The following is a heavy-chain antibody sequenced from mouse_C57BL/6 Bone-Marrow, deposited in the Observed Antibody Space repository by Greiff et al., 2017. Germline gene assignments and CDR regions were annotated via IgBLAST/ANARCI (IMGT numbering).Heavy chain of an antibody. CDR2: ISSGGSYT. CDR1: GFTFSSYG. V-gene: IGHV5-6*01. D-gene: IGHD1-1*01. Sequence: EVQVVESGGDLVKPGGSLKLSCAASGFTFSSYGMSWVRQTPDKRLEWVATISSGGSYTYYPDSVKGRFTISRDNAKNTLYLQMSSLKSEDTAMYYCARHSTTVVAPYAMDYWGQGTSVTVSS. CDR3: ARHSTTVVAPYAMDY. J-gene: IGHJ4*01.